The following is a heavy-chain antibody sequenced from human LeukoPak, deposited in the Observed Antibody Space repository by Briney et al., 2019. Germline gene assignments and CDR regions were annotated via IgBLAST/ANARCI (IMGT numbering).Heavy chain of an antibody. J-gene: IGHJ6*03. D-gene: IGHD7-27*01. Sequence: PGGSLRLSCATSGFTVSSSYMSWVRQAPGKGLEWVSVIYSGGSTYYADSVKGRFTISRDNSKNTLYLQMNSLRGEDTAVYYCARASQLGIKGRGYYMDVWGKGTTVTVSS. CDR3: ARASQLGIKGRGYYMDV. CDR2: IYSGGST. CDR1: GFTVSSSY. V-gene: IGHV3-66*02.